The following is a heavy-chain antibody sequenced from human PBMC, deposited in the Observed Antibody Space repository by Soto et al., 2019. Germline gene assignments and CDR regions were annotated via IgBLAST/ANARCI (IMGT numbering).Heavy chain of an antibody. CDR1: GYSFTSYW. CDR3: ARGSKIDYYDSSGYWWENRSNWFDP. V-gene: IGHV5-51*01. J-gene: IGHJ5*02. CDR2: IYPGDSDT. D-gene: IGHD3-22*01. Sequence: PGESLKISCKGSGYSFTSYWIGWVRQMPGKGLEWMGIIYPGDSDTRYSPSFQGQVTISADKSISTAYLQWSSLKASDTAMYYCARGSKIDYYDSSGYWWENRSNWFDPWGQGTLVTVSS.